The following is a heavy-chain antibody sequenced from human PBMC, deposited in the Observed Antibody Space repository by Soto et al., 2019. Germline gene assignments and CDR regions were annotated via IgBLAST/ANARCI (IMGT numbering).Heavy chain of an antibody. V-gene: IGHV3-9*01. Sequence: EVQLVESGGGLVQPGRSLRLSCAASGFTFDDYAMHWVRQAPGKGLEWVSGISWNSGSIGYADSVKGRFTISRDNSKNTLYLQMNSLRAEDTAVYYCARVYGALHYYYYGMDVWGQGTTVTVSS. D-gene: IGHD3-10*01. CDR3: ARVYGALHYYYYGMDV. CDR1: GFTFDDYA. J-gene: IGHJ6*02. CDR2: ISWNSGSI.